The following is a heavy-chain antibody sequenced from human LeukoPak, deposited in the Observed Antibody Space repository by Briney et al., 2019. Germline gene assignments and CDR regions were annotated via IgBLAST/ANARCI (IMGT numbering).Heavy chain of an antibody. CDR3: AKEGGLSSGYYYLDY. Sequence: GRSLRLSYAASGFTFSSYGMHWVRQAPGKGLEWVAVISYDGSNKYYADSVKGRFTISRDNSKNTLYLQMNSLRAEDTAVYYCAKEGGLSSGYYYLDYWGQGTLVTVSS. D-gene: IGHD3-22*01. J-gene: IGHJ4*02. CDR1: GFTFSSYG. V-gene: IGHV3-30*18. CDR2: ISYDGSNK.